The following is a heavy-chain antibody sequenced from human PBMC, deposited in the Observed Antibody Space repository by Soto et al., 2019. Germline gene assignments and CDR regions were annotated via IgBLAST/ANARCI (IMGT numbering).Heavy chain of an antibody. CDR1: GGTFSNYA. D-gene: IGHD3-22*01. V-gene: IGHV1-69*13. Sequence: ASVKVSCKASGGTFSNYAISWVRQAPGQGLEWMGGIIPIFGTANYAQKFQGRVTITADESTSTAYMELSSLRSEDTAVYYCAIEYYYDSSGPANAFDIWGQGTMVTVSS. J-gene: IGHJ3*02. CDR2: IIPIFGTA. CDR3: AIEYYYDSSGPANAFDI.